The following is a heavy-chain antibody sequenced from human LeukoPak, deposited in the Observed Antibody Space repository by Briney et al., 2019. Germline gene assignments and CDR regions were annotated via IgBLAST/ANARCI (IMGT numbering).Heavy chain of an antibody. CDR2: IYYTGST. Sequence: SETLPLTCTVSGDSISDYYWSWFRQPPGKGLEWIGYIYYTGSTNYNPSLKSRVTISVDTSKIHFSLKLNSVTAADTAVYYCARDRGYSYGYSFDMWGQGTMVTVSS. CDR3: ARDRGYSYGYSFDM. V-gene: IGHV4-59*01. CDR1: GDSISDYY. D-gene: IGHD5-18*01. J-gene: IGHJ3*02.